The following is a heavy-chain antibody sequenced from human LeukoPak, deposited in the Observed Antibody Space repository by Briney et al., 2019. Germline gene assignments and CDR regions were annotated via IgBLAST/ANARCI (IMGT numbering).Heavy chain of an antibody. V-gene: IGHV3-23*01. CDR1: GFTFSSYA. CDR2: ISGSGSST. Sequence: QPGGSLRLSCAASGFTFSSYAMSWVRQAPGKGLEWVSVISGSGSSTYYADSVKGRFTISRDNSKNTVYLKMNSLRAEDTAAYYCTTSIDYWGQGTLVTVSS. J-gene: IGHJ4*02. CDR3: TTSIDY.